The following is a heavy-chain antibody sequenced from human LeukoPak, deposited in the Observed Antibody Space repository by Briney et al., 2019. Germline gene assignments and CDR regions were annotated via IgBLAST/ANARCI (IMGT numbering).Heavy chain of an antibody. CDR3: ARVDSSGYYTFFDY. V-gene: IGHV4-59*11. D-gene: IGHD3-22*01. CDR1: GGSISTHN. J-gene: IGHJ4*02. Sequence: PSETLSLTCTVSGGSISTHNWNWIRQPPGKGLEWLGDIYNSGSPNYNPSLKSRVPISVDTSKIQFSLKLSSVTAADTAVYYCARVDSSGYYTFFDYWGQGTLVTVSS. CDR2: IYNSGSP.